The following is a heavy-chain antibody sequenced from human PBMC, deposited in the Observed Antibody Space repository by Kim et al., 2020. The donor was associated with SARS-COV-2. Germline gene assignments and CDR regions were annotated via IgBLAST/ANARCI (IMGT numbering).Heavy chain of an antibody. V-gene: IGHV3-33*06. D-gene: IGHD3-22*01. J-gene: IGHJ4*02. CDR2: IWYDGSNK. Sequence: GGSLRLSCAASGFIFRNYGMHWVRQAPGKGLEWVAVIWYDGSNKYYADSVKGRFTISRDNSKNTLYLQMNSLRAEDTAVYYCAKAPADGDYYFWGAGTLVTVS. CDR3: AKAPADGDYYF. CDR1: GFIFRNYG.